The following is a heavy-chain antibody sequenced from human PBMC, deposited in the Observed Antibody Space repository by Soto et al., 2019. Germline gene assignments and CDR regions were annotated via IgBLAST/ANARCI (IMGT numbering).Heavy chain of an antibody. CDR2: IYWDDDK. J-gene: IGHJ4*02. CDR3: AHRPGSQGLWSFDY. D-gene: IGHD3-16*01. CDR1: GFSLSTSGVGVG. Sequence: QITLKESGPTLVKPTQTLTLTCTFSGFSLSTSGVGVGVGWIRQPPGKALEWLALIYWDDDKRYSPSLKSRLTTTMDTSKNQVVLTMTNMDPVDTATYYCAHRPGSQGLWSFDYWGQGTLVTVSS. V-gene: IGHV2-5*02.